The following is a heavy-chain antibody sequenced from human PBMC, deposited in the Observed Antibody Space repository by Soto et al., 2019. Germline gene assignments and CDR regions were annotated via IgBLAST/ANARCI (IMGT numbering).Heavy chain of an antibody. J-gene: IGHJ4*02. CDR2: IYYSGST. CDR3: ARDGPNYYDSSGFDY. CDR1: GGSISSGGYY. V-gene: IGHV4-31*03. Sequence: QVQLQESGPGLVKPSQTLSLTCTVSGGSISSGGYYWSWIRQHPGKGLEWIGYIYYSGSTYYNPSLKRRVTISVDTAKNQFSLKLSSVTAADTAVYYCARDGPNYYDSSGFDYWGQGTLVTVSS. D-gene: IGHD3-22*01.